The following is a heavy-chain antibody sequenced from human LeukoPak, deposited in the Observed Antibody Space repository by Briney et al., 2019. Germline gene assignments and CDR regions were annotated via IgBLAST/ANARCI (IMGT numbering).Heavy chain of an antibody. V-gene: IGHV3-74*01. D-gene: IGHD6-19*01. CDR1: GFTFSSYW. J-gene: IGHJ4*02. CDR3: ARARIAVADPYYFDY. CDR2: INSDGSST. Sequence: GGSLRLSCAASGFTFSSYWMHWVRQAPGKGLVWVSRINSDGSSTRYADSVKGRFTISRDNTKNTLYLQMNSLRSEDTAVYYCARARIAVADPYYFDYWGQGTLVTVSS.